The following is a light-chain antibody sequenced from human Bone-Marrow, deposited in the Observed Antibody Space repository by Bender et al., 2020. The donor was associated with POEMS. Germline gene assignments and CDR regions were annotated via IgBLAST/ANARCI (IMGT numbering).Light chain of an antibody. J-gene: IGLJ3*02. V-gene: IGLV1-44*01. CDR1: SSNIGSNS. CDR3: AVWDDSLNGWV. Sequence: QSVLTQPPSASGTPGQRVTISCSGGSSNIGSNSVSWYQQLPGSAPKLLIHKINQRPSGVPDRFSGSRSGTSASLAISGLQSEDEADYYCAVWDDSLNGWVFGGGTKLTVL. CDR2: KIN.